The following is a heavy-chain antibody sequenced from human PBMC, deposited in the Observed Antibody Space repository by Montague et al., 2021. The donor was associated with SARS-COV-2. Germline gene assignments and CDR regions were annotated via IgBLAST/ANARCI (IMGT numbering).Heavy chain of an antibody. V-gene: IGHV4-59*11. J-gene: IGHJ5*01. CDR1: GGSISNHF. CDR3: ARGSVAANAASFES. CDR2: IYYTGST. Sequence: SETLSLTCTVSGGSISNHFWGWIRQSPGKGLEWVGHIYYTGSTTYNTSLKSRVTISVDTSKTQISLKLSSVTAADTAVYYCARGSVAANAASFESWGQGTLVTVSS. D-gene: IGHD6-25*01.